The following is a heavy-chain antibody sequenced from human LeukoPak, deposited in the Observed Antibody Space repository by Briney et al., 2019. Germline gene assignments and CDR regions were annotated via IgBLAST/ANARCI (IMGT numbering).Heavy chain of an antibody. CDR1: GFSFSSYG. D-gene: IGHD1-1*01. Sequence: GGSLRLSCAVSGFSFSSYGMSWVRQTPGKGLEWVSTISVSAATNYADSVKGRFTISRDNSKNTLYLQMNNLRAEDTALYYCSKKALSTGFSHYDIWGLGTMVTVSS. V-gene: IGHV3-23*01. CDR3: SKKALSTGFSHYDI. CDR2: ISVSAAT. J-gene: IGHJ3*02.